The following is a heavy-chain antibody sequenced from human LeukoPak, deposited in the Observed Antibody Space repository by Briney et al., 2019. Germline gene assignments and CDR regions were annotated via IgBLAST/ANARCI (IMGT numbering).Heavy chain of an antibody. CDR2: TYYRSKWYN. D-gene: IGHD2-2*01. J-gene: IGHJ6*03. V-gene: IGHV6-1*01. CDR1: GDSVSSNSAA. Sequence: PSQTLSLTCAISGDSVSSNSAAWNWIRQSPSRGLEWLGRTYYRSKWYNDYAVSVKSQITINPDTSKNQFSLQLNSVTPEDTAVYYCARDGGYCSSTSCLLRWGPYYYYYMDVWGKGTTVTVSS. CDR3: ARDGGYCSSTSCLLRWGPYYYYYMDV.